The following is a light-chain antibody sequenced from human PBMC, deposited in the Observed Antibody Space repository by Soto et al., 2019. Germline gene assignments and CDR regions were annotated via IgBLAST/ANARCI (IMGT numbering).Light chain of an antibody. CDR2: GAS. CDR1: SSVSRS. CDR3: QQYGSSPWT. V-gene: IGKV3-20*01. J-gene: IGKJ1*01. Sequence: EIVLTQSPVTLSLSPGDKVTLPCRASSSVSRSLAWYQQKPGQAPRLLIYGASSRATGIPDRFSGSGSGTDFTLTISRLEPEDFAVYYCQQYGSSPWTFGQGTKVDIK.